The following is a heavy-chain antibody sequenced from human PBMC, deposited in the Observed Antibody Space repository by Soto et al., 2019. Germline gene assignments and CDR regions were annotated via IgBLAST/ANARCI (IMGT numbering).Heavy chain of an antibody. D-gene: IGHD1-26*01. CDR3: ARGAEGASFDY. J-gene: IGHJ4*02. V-gene: IGHV3-53*02. Sequence: EVQLVETGGGLIQPGGTLRLSCTASGFTITTTYINWVRQAPGKGLGWVSVIYSGGATDYVDSVKGRFTISRDNSKNTVYLQMHSLRAEDAAVYYCARGAEGASFDYWGQGTQVTVSS. CDR1: GFTITTTY. CDR2: IYSGGAT.